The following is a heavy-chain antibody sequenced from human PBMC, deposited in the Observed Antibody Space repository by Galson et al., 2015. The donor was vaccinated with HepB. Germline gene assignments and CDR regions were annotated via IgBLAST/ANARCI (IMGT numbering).Heavy chain of an antibody. V-gene: IGHV3-23*01. CDR3: AKGYGLFDS. CDR2: ISGNGDST. D-gene: IGHD5-18*01. Sequence: SLRLSCAASGFGFDTHAMSWVRQAPGKGLEWISGISGNGDSTFYGDSAKGRFTVSRDNSKNILFLKMNSLRAEDTGLYFCAKGYGLFDSWGQGILVTVSS. J-gene: IGHJ5*01. CDR1: GFGFDTHA.